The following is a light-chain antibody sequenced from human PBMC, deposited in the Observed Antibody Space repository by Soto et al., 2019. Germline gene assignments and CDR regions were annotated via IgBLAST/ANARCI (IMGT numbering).Light chain of an antibody. J-gene: IGKJ1*01. V-gene: IGKV1-5*03. CDR3: QQYSSLPWT. Sequence: DIQMTQSPSTLSASVGDRVTISCRASQSISTYLAWYQQEPGKAPKLLLFEASSLKSGVPSRFSGSGSATEFTLTISILQPDDFATYYCQQYSSLPWTFGQGSKVEVK. CDR2: EAS. CDR1: QSISTY.